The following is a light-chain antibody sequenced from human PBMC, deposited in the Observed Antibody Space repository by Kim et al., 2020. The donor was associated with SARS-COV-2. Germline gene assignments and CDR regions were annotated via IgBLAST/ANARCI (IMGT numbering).Light chain of an antibody. J-gene: IGKJ4*01. CDR3: QQSYSSPVT. CDR1: RSISTY. Sequence: DIQLTQSPSSLSASVGDRVTITCRASRSISTYLNWYQQKSGKAPKLLIFAASSLQSGVPTGFSGGGSGTDFTLTISSLHPEDFATYYCQQSYSSPVTFGGGTKVDIK. CDR2: AAS. V-gene: IGKV1-39*01.